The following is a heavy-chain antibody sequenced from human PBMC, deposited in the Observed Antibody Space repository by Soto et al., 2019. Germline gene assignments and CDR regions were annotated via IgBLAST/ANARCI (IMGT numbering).Heavy chain of an antibody. CDR2: IRSKANSYAT. D-gene: IGHD3-10*01. V-gene: IGHV3-73*01. Sequence: GGSLRLSCAASGFTFSGSAMHWVRQASGKGLEWVGHIRSKANSYATAYAASVKGRFTISRDDSKNTAYLQMNSLKTEDTAVYYCTRQSLLWFGESSPSGMDVWGQGTTVTVSS. CDR3: TRQSLLWFGESSPSGMDV. CDR1: GFTFSGSA. J-gene: IGHJ6*02.